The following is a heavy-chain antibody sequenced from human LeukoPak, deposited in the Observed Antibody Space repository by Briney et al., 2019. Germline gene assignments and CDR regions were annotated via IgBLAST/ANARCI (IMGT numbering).Heavy chain of an antibody. CDR3: ARVLGDCSSTSCYTNEVSSYASFYMDV. V-gene: IGHV3-21*05. CDR1: GFTFSSYS. Sequence: GGSLRLSCAASGFTFSSYSMNWVRQAPGKGLEWVSYISSSSSYIYYADSVKGRFTISRDNAKNSLYLQMNSLRAEDTAVYYCARVLGDCSSTSCYTNEVSSYASFYMDVWGKGTTVTVSS. CDR2: ISSSSSYI. D-gene: IGHD2-2*02. J-gene: IGHJ6*03.